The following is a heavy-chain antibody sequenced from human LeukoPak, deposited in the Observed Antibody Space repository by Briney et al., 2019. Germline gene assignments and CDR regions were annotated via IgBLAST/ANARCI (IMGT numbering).Heavy chain of an antibody. CDR2: ISAYKGNT. CDR1: DYTFTSYG. CDR3: ARDGAYYYGSGSYYRRNWFDP. V-gene: IGHV1-18*01. D-gene: IGHD3-10*01. J-gene: IGHJ5*02. Sequence: ASVNVSCKASDYTFTSYGISWVRQAPGQGLEGMGWISAYKGNTNYAQKLQGRVTMTTDTSTSTAYMELRSLRSDDTAVYYCARDGAYYYGSGSYYRRNWFDPWGQGTLVTVSS.